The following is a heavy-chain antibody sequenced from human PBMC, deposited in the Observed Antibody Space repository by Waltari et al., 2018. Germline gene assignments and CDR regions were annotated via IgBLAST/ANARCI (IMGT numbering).Heavy chain of an antibody. Sequence: QVQLVQSGAEVKKPGSSVKVSCKASGGTFSSYAISWVRQAPGQGLEWMGGSSLSFGTANYAQKFQGRVTITADESTSTAYMELSSLRSEDTAVYYCARLPWSGYYTDDYWGQGTLVTVSS. CDR1: GGTFSSYA. CDR3: ARLPWSGYYTDDY. D-gene: IGHD3-3*01. CDR2: SSLSFGTA. J-gene: IGHJ4*02. V-gene: IGHV1-69*01.